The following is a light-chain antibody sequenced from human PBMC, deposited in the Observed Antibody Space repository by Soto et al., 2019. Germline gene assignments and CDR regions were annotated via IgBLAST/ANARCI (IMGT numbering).Light chain of an antibody. Sequence: QSVLTQPPSVSAAPGQKVPISCSGSSSNIGNNYVSWYQQLTGTAPKLLIYENNKRPSGIPDRFSGSKSGTSATLGITGLQAGDEADYDCLTLDSRLSVPYVFGTGTKLTVL. CDR3: LTLDSRLSVPYV. CDR1: SSNIGNNY. J-gene: IGLJ1*01. CDR2: ENN. V-gene: IGLV1-51*02.